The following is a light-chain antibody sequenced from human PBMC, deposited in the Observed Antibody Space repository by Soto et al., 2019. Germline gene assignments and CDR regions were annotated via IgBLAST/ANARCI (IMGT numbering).Light chain of an antibody. CDR3: QKSSSIPYT. V-gene: IGKV1-39*01. Sequence: DIQMTQSPSSLSASVGDRVTITCRASQTMRTYLNWYQQIPGKAPKLLIYGASNLQNGVPSRFSGSGSGTDFTLTISSLQPEDFATYYCQKSSSIPYTFGQGTKLEIK. CDR1: QTMRTY. J-gene: IGKJ2*01. CDR2: GAS.